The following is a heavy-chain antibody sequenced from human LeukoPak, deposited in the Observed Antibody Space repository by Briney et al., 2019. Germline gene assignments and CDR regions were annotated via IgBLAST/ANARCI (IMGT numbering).Heavy chain of an antibody. CDR1: GGSFSGYY. V-gene: IGHV4-34*01. CDR3: ARGRVAGTLGY. D-gene: IGHD6-19*01. Sequence: SETLSLTCAVYGGSFSGYYWSWIRQPPGKGLEWIGEINHSGSTNYNPSLKSRVTISVDTSKNQFSPKLSSVTAADTAVYYCARGRVAGTLGYWGQGTLVTVSS. J-gene: IGHJ4*02. CDR2: INHSGST.